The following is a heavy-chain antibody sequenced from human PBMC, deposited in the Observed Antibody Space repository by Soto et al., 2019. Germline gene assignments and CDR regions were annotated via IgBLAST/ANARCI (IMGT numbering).Heavy chain of an antibody. J-gene: IGHJ5*02. V-gene: IGHV4-59*08. D-gene: IGHD4-17*01. CDR2: IYYSGST. Sequence: SETLSLTCTVSGGSISSYYWSWIRQPPGKGLEWIGYIYYSGSTNYNPYLKSQVTISVDTSKNQFSLKLSSVTAADTAVYYCARRRTTVTTHWFDPWGQGTLVTVSS. CDR3: ARRRTTVTTHWFDP. CDR1: GGSISSYY.